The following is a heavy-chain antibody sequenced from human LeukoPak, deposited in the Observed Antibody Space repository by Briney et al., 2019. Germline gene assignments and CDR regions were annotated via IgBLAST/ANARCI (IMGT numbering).Heavy chain of an antibody. J-gene: IGHJ4*02. CDR3: ASDPFYY. CDR1: GFTFSSYD. V-gene: IGHV3-48*01. CDR2: ISSSSGTI. Sequence: PGGSLRLSCAVSGFTFSSYDTNGLRQAPGKGLEWISYISSSSGTIYYADSVKGRFTVSRDNAKNSLYLQMNSLRAEDTAVYYCASDPFYYWGQGILVIVSS.